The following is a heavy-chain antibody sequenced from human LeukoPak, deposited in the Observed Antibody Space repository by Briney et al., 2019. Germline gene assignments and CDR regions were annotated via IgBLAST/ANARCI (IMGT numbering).Heavy chain of an antibody. CDR1: GGTFSSYA. CDR3: ARDTGDYVIDY. J-gene: IGHJ4*02. Sequence: EASVKVSCKASGGTFSSYAIRWVRQAPGQGLEWMGGIIPIFGTANYAQKFQGRVTITADESTSTAYMELSSLRSEDTAVYYCARDTGDYVIDYWGQGTLVTVSS. D-gene: IGHD4-17*01. CDR2: IIPIFGTA. V-gene: IGHV1-69*01.